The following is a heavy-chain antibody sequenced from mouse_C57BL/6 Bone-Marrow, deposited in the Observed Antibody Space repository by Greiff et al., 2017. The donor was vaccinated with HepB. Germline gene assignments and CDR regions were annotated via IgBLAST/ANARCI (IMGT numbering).Heavy chain of an antibody. Sequence: VQRVESGAELVRPGASVKLSCKASGYTFTSYGISWVKQRTGQGLEWIGEIYPRSGNTYYNEKFKGKATLTADKSSSTAYMELRSLTSEDSAVYFCARGYYYGSSPAWFAYWGQGTLVTVSA. CDR3: ARGYYYGSSPAWFAY. D-gene: IGHD1-1*01. CDR1: GYTFTSYG. V-gene: IGHV1-81*01. J-gene: IGHJ3*01. CDR2: IYPRSGNT.